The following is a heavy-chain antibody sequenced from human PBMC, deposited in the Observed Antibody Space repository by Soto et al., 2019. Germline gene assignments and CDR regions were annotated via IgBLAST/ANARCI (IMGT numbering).Heavy chain of an antibody. V-gene: IGHV2-5*02. J-gene: IGHJ5*01. D-gene: IGHD2-15*01. CDR2: IYWDDNK. CDR3: AHSAFGSWFAS. CDR1: GVSLSTSAVG. Sequence: QITLKESGPTLVKPTQTLTLTCTFSGVSLSTSAVGVGWIRQPPGKALEWLALIYWDDNKRYSPSLKSRLTITKDTSTNQVVFTMTNMDPVDSSTYYCAHSAFGSWFASWGQGTPVTVSS.